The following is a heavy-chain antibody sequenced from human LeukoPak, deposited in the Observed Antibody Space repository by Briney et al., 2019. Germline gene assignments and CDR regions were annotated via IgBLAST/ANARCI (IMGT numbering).Heavy chain of an antibody. Sequence: GGSLRLSCAASGFTSSSYSMNWVRQAPGKGLEWVSSISSSSSYIYYADSVKGRFTISRDNAKNSLYLQMNSLRAEDTAVYYCARDGYGSGSMGDYWGQGTLVTVSS. J-gene: IGHJ4*02. V-gene: IGHV3-21*01. D-gene: IGHD3-10*01. CDR2: ISSSSSYI. CDR3: ARDGYGSGSMGDY. CDR1: GFTSSSYS.